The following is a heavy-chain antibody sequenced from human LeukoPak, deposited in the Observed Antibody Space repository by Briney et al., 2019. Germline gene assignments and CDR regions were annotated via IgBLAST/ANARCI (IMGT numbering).Heavy chain of an antibody. CDR1: GGSISSSTYY. V-gene: IGHV4-39*07. J-gene: IGHJ5*02. CDR3: ARGRYYYGWFDP. CDR2: IYYSGNT. D-gene: IGHD3-10*01. Sequence: PSETLSLTCTVSGGSISSSTYYWGWIRQPPGKGLEWIGSIYYSGNTYYNPSLKSRVTISVDTSKNQFSLKLSSVTAADTAVYYCARGRYYYGWFDPWGQGTLVTVSS.